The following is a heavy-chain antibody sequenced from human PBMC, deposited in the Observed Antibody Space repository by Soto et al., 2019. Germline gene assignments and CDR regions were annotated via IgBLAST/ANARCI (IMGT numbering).Heavy chain of an antibody. CDR1: GYSIASSW. Sequence: EVQLVQSGAAVKKPGESLKISCKGSGYSIASSWIGWVRQMPGKGLEWLGIIYPGDSDTRYSPSFQSQVTISVDKSINTAYLQWSSLKGSDTAMYFCARHAAGNYYDSSGSQVWYFDLWGRGTLVTVSS. D-gene: IGHD3-22*01. CDR3: ARHAAGNYYDSSGSQVWYFDL. J-gene: IGHJ2*01. CDR2: IYPGDSDT. V-gene: IGHV5-51*01.